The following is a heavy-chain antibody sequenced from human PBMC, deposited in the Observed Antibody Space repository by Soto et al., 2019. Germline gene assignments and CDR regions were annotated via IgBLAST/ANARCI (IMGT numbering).Heavy chain of an antibody. V-gene: IGHV5-10-1*01. CDR3: ARQIYDSDTGPNFQYYFDS. CDR2: IDPSDSQT. D-gene: IGHD3-22*01. J-gene: IGHJ4*02. Sequence: GESLKISCKGSGYSFAGYWITWVRQKPGKGLEWMGRIDPSDSQTYYSPSFRGHVTISVTKSITTVFLQWSSLRASDTAMYYCARQIYDSDTGPNFQYYFDSWGQGTPVTASS. CDR1: GYSFAGYW.